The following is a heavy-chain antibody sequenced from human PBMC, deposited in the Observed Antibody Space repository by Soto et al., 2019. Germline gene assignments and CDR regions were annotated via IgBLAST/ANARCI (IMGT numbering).Heavy chain of an antibody. Sequence: SQTLSLTCAISGDSVSSNSAAWNWIRQYPSRGLEWLGRTYYRSKWYNDYAVSVKSRITINPDTSKNQFSLQLNSVTPEDTAVYYCARGRRDSSGWGYYYYYGMDVWGQGTTVTVSS. CDR3: ARGRRDSSGWGYYYYYGMDV. CDR2: TYYRSKWYN. V-gene: IGHV6-1*01. J-gene: IGHJ6*02. D-gene: IGHD6-19*01. CDR1: GDSVSSNSAA.